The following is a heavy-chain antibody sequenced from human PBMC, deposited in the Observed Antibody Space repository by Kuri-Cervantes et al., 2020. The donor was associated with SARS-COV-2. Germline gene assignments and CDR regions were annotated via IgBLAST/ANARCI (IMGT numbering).Heavy chain of an antibody. V-gene: IGHV5-51*01. CDR3: ARGGGPSLRYYYYYMDV. Sequence: GESLKISCKCSGYSFTSYWIGWVRQMPGKGLEWMGIIYPGDSDTRYSPSFQGQVTISADKSISTAYLQWSSLKASDTAMYYCARGGGPSLRYYYYYMDVWGKGTTVTVSS. CDR2: IYPGDSDT. J-gene: IGHJ6*03. CDR1: GYSFTSYW. D-gene: IGHD2-15*01.